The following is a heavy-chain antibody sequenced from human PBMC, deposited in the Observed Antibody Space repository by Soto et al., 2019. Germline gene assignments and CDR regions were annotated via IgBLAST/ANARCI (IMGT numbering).Heavy chain of an antibody. CDR3: ARDIMGTNYYYYGMDV. D-gene: IGHD2-8*01. J-gene: IGHJ6*02. Sequence: SETLSLTCAVSGGSINSYYWSWIRQPPGKGLEWIGYIYYSGSTNYNPSLKSRVTISVDTSKNQFSLKLSSVTAADTAVYYCARDIMGTNYYYYGMDVWGQGTTVTVSS. CDR1: GGSINSYY. CDR2: IYYSGST. V-gene: IGHV4-59*01.